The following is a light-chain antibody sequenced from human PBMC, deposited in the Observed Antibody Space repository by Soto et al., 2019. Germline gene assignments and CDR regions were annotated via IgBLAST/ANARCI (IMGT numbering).Light chain of an antibody. J-gene: IGKJ1*01. V-gene: IGKV3-15*01. CDR1: QSVSSN. CDR2: GAS. Sequence: EIVMTQSPATLSVSPGERATLSCRASQSVSSNLAWYQQKPGQAPRLLIYGASTRATGIPARFSGSGSGTEFTLTISSLQSEDFAVYYCQQYNNWWRFGQETKVDIK. CDR3: QQYNNWWR.